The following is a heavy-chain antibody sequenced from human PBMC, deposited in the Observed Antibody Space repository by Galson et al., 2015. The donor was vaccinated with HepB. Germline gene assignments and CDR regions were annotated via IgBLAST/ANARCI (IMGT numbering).Heavy chain of an antibody. CDR3: ARDLRGEGYDFWSGYPVYYYYMDV. CDR2: IYSGGST. Sequence: SLRLSCAASGFTVSSNYMSWVRQAPGKGLEWVSVIYSGGSTYYADSVKGRFTISRDNSKNTLYLQMNSLRAEDTAVYYCARDLRGEGYDFWSGYPVYYYYMDVWGKGTTVTVSS. D-gene: IGHD3-3*01. J-gene: IGHJ6*03. CDR1: GFTVSSNY. V-gene: IGHV3-53*01.